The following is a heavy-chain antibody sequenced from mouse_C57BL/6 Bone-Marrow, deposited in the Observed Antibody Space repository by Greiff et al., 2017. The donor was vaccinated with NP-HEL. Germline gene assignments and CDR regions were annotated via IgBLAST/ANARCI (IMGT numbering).Heavy chain of an antibody. CDR3: TRYGNYLPWFAY. Sequence: VQLQQSGAELVRPGASVKLSCTASGFTITDDYMHWVKQRPEQGLEWIGWIDPENGDTEYASKFQGKATITADTASNTAYLQLSSLTSEDTAVYYCTRYGNYLPWFAYWGQGTLVTVSA. D-gene: IGHD2-1*01. J-gene: IGHJ3*01. CDR1: GFTITDDY. V-gene: IGHV14-4*01. CDR2: IDPENGDT.